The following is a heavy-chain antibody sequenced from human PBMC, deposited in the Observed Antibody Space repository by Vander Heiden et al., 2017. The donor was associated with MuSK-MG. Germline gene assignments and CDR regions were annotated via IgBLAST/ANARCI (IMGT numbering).Heavy chain of an antibody. Sequence: QVQLVQSGAEVKKPGASVKVSCKASGYTFTSYGISWVRQASGQGLEWMGWISAYNGNTNYAQKRQGRVTMTTDTSTSTAYMERRSLRSEDTAVYYCTTPGVGALHFGGVDVWAQGTTVPVS. V-gene: IGHV1-18*01. D-gene: IGHD1-26*01. CDR1: GYTFTSYG. CDR3: TTPGVGALHFGGVDV. CDR2: ISAYNGNT. J-gene: IGHJ6*02.